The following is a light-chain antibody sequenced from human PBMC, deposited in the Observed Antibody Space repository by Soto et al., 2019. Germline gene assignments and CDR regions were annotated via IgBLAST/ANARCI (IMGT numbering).Light chain of an antibody. CDR3: QHYSNCPPT. CDR2: YAS. V-gene: IGKV3-15*01. Sequence: EVVMTQSPATLSVSPGERVTLSCRASESVHRNLAWYQQKPGQGPSLLIYYASTRATGVPDRFTGSGSGTEFTLTISSLQSEDFGTYHCQHYSNCPPTFGPGTKVEIK. CDR1: ESVHRN. J-gene: IGKJ3*01.